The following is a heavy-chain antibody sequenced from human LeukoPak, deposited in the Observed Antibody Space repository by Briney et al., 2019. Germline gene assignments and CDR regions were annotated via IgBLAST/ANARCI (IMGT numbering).Heavy chain of an antibody. D-gene: IGHD3-22*01. CDR1: GFTFSSYG. J-gene: IGHJ4*02. CDR2: IRYDGSNK. Sequence: GGSLILSCAASGFTFSSYGMHWVRQAPGKGLEWVAFIRYDGSNKFYADSVKGRFTISRDNSKNTLSLQMSSLRAEDTAVYYCAKDLYYYDSSGYYLGSDFPDYWGQGTLVTVSS. CDR3: AKDLYYYDSSGYYLGSDFPDY. V-gene: IGHV3-30*02.